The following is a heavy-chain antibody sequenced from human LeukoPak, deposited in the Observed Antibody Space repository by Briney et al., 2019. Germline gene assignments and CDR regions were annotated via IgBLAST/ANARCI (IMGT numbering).Heavy chain of an antibody. Sequence: SAYVSCHDTGNTFTGSNMTRAKPAPEHGFKNQERINPNSGGTNFAQKFQGRVTMTRDTSISTVYMEVSRLRSDDTAVYYCGPGFLDTAMITTARDYWGQGTLVTVSA. V-gene: IGHV1-2*06. J-gene: IGHJ4*02. D-gene: IGHD5-18*01. CDR2: INPNSGGT. CDR1: GNTFTGSN. CDR3: GPGFLDTAMITTARDY.